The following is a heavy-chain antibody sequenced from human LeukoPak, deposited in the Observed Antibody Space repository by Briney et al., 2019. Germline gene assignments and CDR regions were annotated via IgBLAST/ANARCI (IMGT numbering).Heavy chain of an antibody. J-gene: IGHJ6*02. V-gene: IGHV4-59*08. CDR3: ARHSSPYYGMDV. Sequence: SETLSLTCTVSDGSISSYYSSWIRQPPGKGLEWIGYIYNSGSTNYNPSLKSRVTISVDTSKNQFSVKLSSVTAADTAVYYCARHSSPYYGMDVWGQGTTVTVSS. CDR2: IYNSGST. CDR1: DGSISSYY.